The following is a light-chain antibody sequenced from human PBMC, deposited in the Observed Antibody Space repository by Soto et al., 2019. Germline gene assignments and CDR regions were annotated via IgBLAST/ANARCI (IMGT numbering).Light chain of an antibody. V-gene: IGLV1-51*01. Sequence: QSVLTQPPSVSAAPGQTVTISCSGSTSNIGNNYVSWYQQFPGTAPKLLIYDNDKRPSGIPDRFSGSKSGTSATLGITGLQTGDEADYYCAAWDVSQSAHVVFGGGTQLTVL. CDR2: DND. CDR1: TSNIGNNY. J-gene: IGLJ2*01. CDR3: AAWDVSQSAHVV.